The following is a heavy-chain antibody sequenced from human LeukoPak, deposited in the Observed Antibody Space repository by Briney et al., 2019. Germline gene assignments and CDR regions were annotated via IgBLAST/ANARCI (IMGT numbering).Heavy chain of an antibody. Sequence: GGSLRLSCAASGFTFSSYWMHWVRQAPGKGLVWVSRINSDGSSTSYADSVKGRFTISRDNAKNTLYLQMNSLRAEDTAVYYCAKGSVTGTTDANYMDVWGKGTTVTVSS. CDR3: AKGSVTGTTDANYMDV. V-gene: IGHV3-74*01. J-gene: IGHJ6*03. CDR2: INSDGSST. D-gene: IGHD1-7*01. CDR1: GFTFSSYW.